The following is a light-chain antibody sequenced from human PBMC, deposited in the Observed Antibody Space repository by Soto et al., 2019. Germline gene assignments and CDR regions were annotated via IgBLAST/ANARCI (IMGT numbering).Light chain of an antibody. Sequence: SYELTQPPSVSVSPGQTARITCSGDALPKRYVYWYQQKAGQAPVLLIYKGSERPSGIPERFSGSSSGTTVTLTISAVQAEDEVDYYCQSADSSGTFVFGSGTKVTLL. CDR2: KGS. CDR1: ALPKRY. J-gene: IGLJ1*01. V-gene: IGLV3-25*01. CDR3: QSADSSGTFV.